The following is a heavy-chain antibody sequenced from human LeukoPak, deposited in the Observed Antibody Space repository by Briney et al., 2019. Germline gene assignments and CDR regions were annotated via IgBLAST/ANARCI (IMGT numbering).Heavy chain of an antibody. CDR1: GYTFRNYY. V-gene: IGHV1-46*01. CDR3: ARDYSASEKTYYDFWSGARCSDY. CDR2: INPSSDKT. D-gene: IGHD3-3*01. J-gene: IGHJ4*02. Sequence: ASVKVSCKAFGYTFRNYYMHWVRQAPGQGLEWMGIINPSSDKTNYAQKFQGRVTMTRDISTSTVYMELNSLRFEDTAVYYCARDYSASEKTYYDFWSGARCSDYWGQGTLVTVSS.